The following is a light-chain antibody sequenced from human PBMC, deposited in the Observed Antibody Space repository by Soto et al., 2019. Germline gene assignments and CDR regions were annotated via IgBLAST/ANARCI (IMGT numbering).Light chain of an antibody. V-gene: IGLV1-40*01. J-gene: IGLJ1*01. Sequence: QSVVTQPPSVSGAPGQRVTISCTGSSSNIGASSDVHWYQHLPGKAPKLLIYSNSHRPSGVPDRFSASKSGTSASLAITGLQAEDEGDYYCQYYDRRLNGLFVFGSGTKLTVL. CDR3: QYYDRRLNGLFV. CDR1: SSNIGASSD. CDR2: SNS.